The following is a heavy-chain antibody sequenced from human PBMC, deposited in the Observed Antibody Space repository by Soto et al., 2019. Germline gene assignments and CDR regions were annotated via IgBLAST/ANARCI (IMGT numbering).Heavy chain of an antibody. Sequence: PGGSLRLSCAASGVTFSSYAMSWVRQAPGQGLEWVSAISGSGGNTYYADSVKGRFTISRDNSKNTLYLQMNSLRADDTAVYYCAKRRVPAASDYWGQGTLVTVSS. CDR3: AKRRVPAASDY. J-gene: IGHJ4*02. CDR1: GVTFSSYA. CDR2: ISGSGGNT. D-gene: IGHD2-2*01. V-gene: IGHV3-23*01.